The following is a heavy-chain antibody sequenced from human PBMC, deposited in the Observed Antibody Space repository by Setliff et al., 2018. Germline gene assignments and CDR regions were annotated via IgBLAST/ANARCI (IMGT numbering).Heavy chain of an antibody. CDR1: GGSISSSSHY. J-gene: IGHJ4*02. CDR3: ARDVGYTYGLDF. CDR2: IYYTGST. V-gene: IGHV4-39*07. Sequence: PSETLSLTCTVSGGSISSSSHYWGWIRQPPGKGLEWIGSIYYTGSTYYNPSLKSRVTMSVDTSKRQFSLKLGSATAADTAVYYCARDVGYTYGLDFGGQGTLVTVSS. D-gene: IGHD5-18*01.